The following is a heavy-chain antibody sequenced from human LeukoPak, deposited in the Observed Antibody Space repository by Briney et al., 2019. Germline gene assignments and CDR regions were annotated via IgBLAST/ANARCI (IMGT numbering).Heavy chain of an antibody. CDR1: GFGFGTYA. D-gene: IGHD2/OR15-2a*01. V-gene: IGHV3-48*02. CDR2: ITSGSITT. Sequence: PGGSLRLSCAASGFGFGTYAMSWVRQAPGKGLEWLSHITSGSITTHYADSVKGRFTISRDNAKNSLYLQMNSLRDEDTAVYYCARETPQYDWGQGTLVTVSS. J-gene: IGHJ4*02. CDR3: ARETPQYD.